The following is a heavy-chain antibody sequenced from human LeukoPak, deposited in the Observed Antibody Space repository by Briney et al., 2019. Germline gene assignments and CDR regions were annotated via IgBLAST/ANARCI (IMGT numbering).Heavy chain of an antibody. CDR3: ARSYSGSYFINDAFDI. CDR2: IYYSGST. Sequence: ETLSLTCTVSGGSISSYYWSWIRQPAGKGLEWIGYIYYSGSTNYNPSLKSRVTISVDTSKNQFSLKLSSVTAADTAVYYCARSYSGSYFINDAFDIWGQGTMVTVSS. CDR1: GGSISSYY. J-gene: IGHJ3*02. D-gene: IGHD1-26*01. V-gene: IGHV4-59*01.